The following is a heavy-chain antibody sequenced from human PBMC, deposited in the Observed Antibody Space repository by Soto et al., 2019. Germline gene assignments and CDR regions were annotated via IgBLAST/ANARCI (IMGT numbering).Heavy chain of an antibody. J-gene: IGHJ6*02. V-gene: IGHV1-18*01. CDR1: DNTFTYCG. D-gene: IGHD6-13*01. CDR3: AAAGGHYFGMDV. CDR2: ISGYNGNT. Sequence: ASVKVSCKSSDNTFTYCGINCVRQAPGQGLEWMGWISGYNGNTNYAQKFQDRVTMTADTSTRTAYMEVRSLTSDDSAIYFCAAAGGHYFGMDVWGQGTTVTVS.